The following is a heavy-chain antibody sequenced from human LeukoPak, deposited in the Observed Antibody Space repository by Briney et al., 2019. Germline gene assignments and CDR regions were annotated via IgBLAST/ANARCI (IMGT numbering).Heavy chain of an antibody. CDR1: GGSISSYY. CDR2: IYYSGST. J-gene: IGHJ4*02. CDR3: ARGDSSGWHYTDYFDY. Sequence: SETLSLTCTVSGGSISSYYWSWIRQPPGKGLEWIGYIYYSGSTNYNPSLKSRVTISVDTSKNQFSLKLSSVTAADTAVYYCARGDSSGWHYTDYFDYWGQGTLVTVSS. V-gene: IGHV4-59*01. D-gene: IGHD6-19*01.